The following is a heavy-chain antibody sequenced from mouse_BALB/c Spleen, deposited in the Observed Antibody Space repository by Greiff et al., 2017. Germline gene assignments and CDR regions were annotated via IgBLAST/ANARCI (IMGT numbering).Heavy chain of an antibody. D-gene: IGHD2-2*01. CDR2: IDPANGNT. Sequence: VQLQQSGAELVKPGASVKLSCTASGFNIKDTYMHWVKQRPEQGLEWIGRIDPANGNTKYDPKFQGKATITADTSSNTAYLQLSSLTSEDTAVYYCARGLEGYYYAMDYWGQGTSVTVSS. J-gene: IGHJ4*01. V-gene: IGHV14-3*02. CDR3: ARGLEGYYYAMDY. CDR1: GFNIKDTY.